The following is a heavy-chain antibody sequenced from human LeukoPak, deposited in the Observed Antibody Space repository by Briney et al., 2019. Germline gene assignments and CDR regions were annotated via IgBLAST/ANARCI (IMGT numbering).Heavy chain of an antibody. V-gene: IGHV3-11*04. D-gene: IGHD3-3*01. CDR2: ISSSGSTI. J-gene: IGHJ6*03. Sequence: GGSLRLSCAASGFTFSDYYMSWIRQAPGKGLEWVSYISSSGSTIYYADSVKGRFTISRDNAKNSLYLQMNSLRAEDTAVYYCARVSRLAIFGANLYYYYMDVWGKGTTVTVSS. CDR3: ARVSRLAIFGANLYYYYMDV. CDR1: GFTFSDYY.